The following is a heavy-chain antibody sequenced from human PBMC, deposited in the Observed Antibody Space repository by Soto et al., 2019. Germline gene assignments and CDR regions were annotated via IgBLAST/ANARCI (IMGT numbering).Heavy chain of an antibody. CDR1: GGSVSSGSYF. CDR2: IYYTGNT. V-gene: IGHV4-61*01. J-gene: IGHJ4*02. Sequence: QVQLQESGPGLVKTSETLSLTCTVSGGSVSSGSYFWSWIRQPPGKGLEWLGYIYYTGNTNYNPSLKSRLTISVYSSKNQFALKLSSVTAADTAVYYCAREKTGDLTFFDSWGQGTLVTVSS. CDR3: AREKTGDLTFFDS. D-gene: IGHD3-16*01.